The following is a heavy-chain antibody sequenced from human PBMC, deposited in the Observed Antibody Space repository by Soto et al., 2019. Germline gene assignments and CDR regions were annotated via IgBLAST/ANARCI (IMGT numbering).Heavy chain of an antibody. V-gene: IGHV4-30-4*01. Sequence: SETLSLTCTVSGGSTSSVNYWVWIRNPPGKGLEWIGHIYYSGNTDYNPSLKSRPAISIGTSKNQFSLKLSSVTAADTAVYFCAREGGESSDGLYYFDSWGQGSLVTVSS. J-gene: IGHJ4*02. CDR3: AREGGESSDGLYYFDS. D-gene: IGHD3-16*01. CDR2: IYYSGNT. CDR1: GGSTSSVNY.